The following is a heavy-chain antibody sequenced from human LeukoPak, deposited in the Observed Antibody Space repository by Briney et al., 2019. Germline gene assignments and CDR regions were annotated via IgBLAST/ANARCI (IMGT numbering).Heavy chain of an antibody. CDR3: ARFTPQGYGWGGYNRFDP. J-gene: IGHJ5*02. V-gene: IGHV4-61*02. D-gene: IGHD3-16*01. Sequence: SETLSLTCTVSGGSISSGSDYWSWIRQPAGKGLEWIGRIDSSGSTSYNPSLKSRLTISVDTSKNQFSLKLTSVTAADTAVYYCARFTPQGYGWGGYNRFDPWGQGTLVTVSS. CDR1: GGSISSGSDY. CDR2: IDSSGST.